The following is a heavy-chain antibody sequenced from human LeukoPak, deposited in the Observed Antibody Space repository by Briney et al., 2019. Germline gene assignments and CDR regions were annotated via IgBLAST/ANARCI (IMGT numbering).Heavy chain of an antibody. CDR2: ISSSSSSI. D-gene: IGHD2-2*02. J-gene: IGHJ4*02. Sequence: GGSLRLSCAASGFTFSRYTMNWVRQAPGKGLEWVSAISSSSSSIYYADSVKGRFTISRDNAKNSLSLQMNSLKVEGTAVYYCARDHNGPYTFDYWGQGTLVTASS. CDR3: ARDHNGPYTFDY. CDR1: GFTFSRYT. V-gene: IGHV3-21*01.